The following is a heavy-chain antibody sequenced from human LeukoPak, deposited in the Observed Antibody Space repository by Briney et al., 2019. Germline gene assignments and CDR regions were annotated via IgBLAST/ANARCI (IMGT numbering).Heavy chain of an antibody. D-gene: IGHD3-22*01. V-gene: IGHV3-11*04. CDR3: AKAGYYDSSGYYYYFEN. CDR1: GFTFSDYY. J-gene: IGHJ4*02. Sequence: GGSLRLSCAASGFTFSDYYMSWIRQAPGKGLEWVSYISSSGSTIYYADSVKGRFTISRDNAKNSLYLQMDSLRAEDTAVYYCAKAGYYDSSGYYYYFENWGQGTLVTVSS. CDR2: ISSSGSTI.